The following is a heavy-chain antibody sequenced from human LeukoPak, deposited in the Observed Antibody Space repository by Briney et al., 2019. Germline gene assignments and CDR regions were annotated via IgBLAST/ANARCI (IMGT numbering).Heavy chain of an antibody. J-gene: IGHJ3*01. D-gene: IGHD5-24*01. CDR3: AMKAVPRPRLHDAFDF. V-gene: IGHV3-7*01. CDR2: IKQDGSEK. Sequence: GGSLRLSCAASGFTFSSYGMSWVRQAPGKGLEWVANIKQDGSEKYYVDSVKGRFTISRDNAKNSLYLQMNSLRAEDTAVYYCAMKAVPRPRLHDAFDFWGQGTVVSVSS. CDR1: GFTFSSYG.